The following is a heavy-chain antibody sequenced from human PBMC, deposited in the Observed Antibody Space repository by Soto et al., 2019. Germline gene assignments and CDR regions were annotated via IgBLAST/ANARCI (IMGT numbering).Heavy chain of an antibody. CDR2: ISYDGSNK. CDR1: GFTFSSYV. V-gene: IGHV3-30*18. D-gene: IGHD3-3*01. CDR3: AKEGAGYYDFWSGATNWFDP. J-gene: IGHJ5*02. Sequence: GGSLRLCCAASGFTFSSYVMDWVRQAPGKGLEWVAVISYDGSNKYYADSVKGRFTISRDNSKNMLYLQMNSLRAEDTAVYYCAKEGAGYYDFWSGATNWFDPWGQGTLVPVSS.